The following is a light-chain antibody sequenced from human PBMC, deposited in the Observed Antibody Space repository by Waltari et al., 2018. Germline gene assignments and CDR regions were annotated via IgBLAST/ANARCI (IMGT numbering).Light chain of an antibody. CDR1: LPNIGSNS. CDR2: NTN. CDR3: AAWDDSLGAV. J-gene: IGLJ3*02. V-gene: IGLV1-44*01. Sequence: QSVLTQPPSVSGTPGQRVTIPCSRSLPNIGSNSVNWYQQLPGTSPRLLIYNTNQGPSGVPHRFSASKSGTSASLAITGLQSEDEAYYYCAAWDDSLGAVFGGGTKLTVL.